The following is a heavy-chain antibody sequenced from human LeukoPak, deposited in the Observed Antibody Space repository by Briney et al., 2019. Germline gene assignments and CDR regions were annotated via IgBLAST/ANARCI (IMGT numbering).Heavy chain of an antibody. CDR2: INSSGGGT. Sequence: ASVKVSCKASGYTFTSYYIHWVRQAPGQGLEWMGIINSSGGGTSYAQKFQGRVTMTRDTSTSTVYMELSSLRSEDTAVYYCASRYSYGYGGDYWGQGTLVTVSS. V-gene: IGHV1-46*01. CDR3: ASRYSYGYGGDY. J-gene: IGHJ4*02. CDR1: GYTFTSYY. D-gene: IGHD5-18*01.